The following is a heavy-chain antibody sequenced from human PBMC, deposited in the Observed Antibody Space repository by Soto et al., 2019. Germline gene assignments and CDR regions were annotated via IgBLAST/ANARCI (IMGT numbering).Heavy chain of an antibody. CDR2: IYYDGST. Sequence: SETLSLTCTVSGGAISGYFWSWIRQSPGKGLEWIAYIYYDGSTSYNPSFKSRVRVSVDTPGNQFSLSLGSLTSADTAIYYCARHYSSGTYPLDHWGQGILVTVSS. CDR3: ARHYSSGTYPLDH. CDR1: GGAISGYF. D-gene: IGHD3-10*01. V-gene: IGHV4-59*01. J-gene: IGHJ5*02.